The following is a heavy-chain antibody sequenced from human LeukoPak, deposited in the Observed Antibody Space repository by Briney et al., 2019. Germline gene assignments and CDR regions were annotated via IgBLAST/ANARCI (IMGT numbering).Heavy chain of an antibody. V-gene: IGHV4-39*07. Sequence: PSETLSLTCTVSGGSISSSSYYWSWIRQPPGKGLEWIGEINHSGSTNYNPSLKSRVTISVDTSKNQFSLKLSSVTAADTAVYYCARLNLKIVVVPAAKFQTHNWFDPWGQGTLVTVSS. D-gene: IGHD2-2*01. CDR2: INHSGST. J-gene: IGHJ5*02. CDR1: GGSISSSSYY. CDR3: ARLNLKIVVVPAAKFQTHNWFDP.